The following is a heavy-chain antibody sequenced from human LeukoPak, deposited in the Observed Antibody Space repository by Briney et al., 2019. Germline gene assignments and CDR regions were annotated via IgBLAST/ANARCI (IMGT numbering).Heavy chain of an antibody. CDR2: IYYSGST. J-gene: IGHJ3*02. V-gene: IGHV4-59*01. Sequence: SETLSLTCTVSGGSISSYYWTWIRQPPGKGLEWIGYIYYSGSTNYNPSLKSRVTISVDTSKNQFSLKLSSVTAADTAVYYCARDSWGYAFDIWGQGTMVTVSS. CDR3: ARDSWGYAFDI. CDR1: GGSISSYY. D-gene: IGHD7-27*01.